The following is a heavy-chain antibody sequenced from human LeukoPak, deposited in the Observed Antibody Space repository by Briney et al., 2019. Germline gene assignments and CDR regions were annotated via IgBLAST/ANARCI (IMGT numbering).Heavy chain of an antibody. D-gene: IGHD3-9*01. Sequence: PGGSLRLSCAASGFTFSSYEMNWVRQAPGKGLEWVSYISSSGSTIYYADSVKGRFTISRDNAKNSLYLQMNSLRAEDTAVYYCARVGDILTGYTFDYWGQGTLVTVSS. CDR1: GFTFSSYE. V-gene: IGHV3-48*03. J-gene: IGHJ4*02. CDR3: ARVGDILTGYTFDY. CDR2: ISSSGSTI.